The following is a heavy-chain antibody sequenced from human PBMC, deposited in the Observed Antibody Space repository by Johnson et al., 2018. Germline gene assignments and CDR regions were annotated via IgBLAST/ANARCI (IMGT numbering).Heavy chain of an antibody. D-gene: IGHD1-26*01. CDR3: AKAPRGGSYGPAFDI. CDR1: GFTFSTYG. CDR2: ISYDGSNK. V-gene: IGHV3-30*18. J-gene: IGHJ3*02. Sequence: QVQLQESGGGVVQPGRSLRLSCAASGFTFSTYGMHWVRQAPGKGLEWVAVISYDGSNKFYADSVKGRFTIPRDNAKNSLYLQMNRLRAGDTALYYCAKAPRGGSYGPAFDIWGQGTMVAVSA.